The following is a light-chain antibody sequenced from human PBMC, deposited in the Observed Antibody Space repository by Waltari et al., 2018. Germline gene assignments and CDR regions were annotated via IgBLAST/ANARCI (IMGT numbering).Light chain of an antibody. J-gene: IGKJ1*01. V-gene: IGKV4-1*01. CDR1: QSVLYSYYNQNY. CDR2: WAS. Sequence: DIVMTQSPDSLAVSLGEKATINCQSSQSVLYSYYNQNYLAWYQQKPGQPPKLLIYWASTRESGVPDRFTGSGSGTDFTLTISSLQSEDVAVYYCQQYYSTPWTFGQGTKVEIK. CDR3: QQYYSTPWT.